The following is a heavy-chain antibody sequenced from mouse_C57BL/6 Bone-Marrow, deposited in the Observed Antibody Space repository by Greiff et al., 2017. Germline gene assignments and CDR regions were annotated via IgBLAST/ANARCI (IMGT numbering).Heavy chain of an antibody. D-gene: IGHD4-1*01. J-gene: IGHJ2*01. CDR2: IYPGSGST. CDR1: GYTFTSYW. V-gene: IGHV1-55*01. CDR3: AREGDTGTHFDY. Sequence: QVQLQQPGAELVKPGASVKMSCKASGYTFTSYWITWVKQRPGQGLEWIGDIYPGSGSTNYNEKFKSKATLTVDTSSSTAYMQLSSLTSEDSAVYYCAREGDTGTHFDYWGQGTTLTVSS.